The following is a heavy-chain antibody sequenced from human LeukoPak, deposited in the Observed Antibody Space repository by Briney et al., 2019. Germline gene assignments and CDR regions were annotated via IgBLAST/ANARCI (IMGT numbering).Heavy chain of an antibody. CDR1: GGSISSYY. CDR3: ARDFYDFWSCYYTEYYYYYMDV. Sequence: SETLPLTCTVSGGSISSYYWSWLRQPAGKGLEWLGRIYTSGSTNYNPSLKSRVTMSVDTSKNQFSLKLSSVTAADTAVYYCARDFYDFWSCYYTEYYYYYMDVWGKGTTVTVSS. CDR2: IYTSGST. J-gene: IGHJ6*03. D-gene: IGHD3-3*01. V-gene: IGHV4-4*07.